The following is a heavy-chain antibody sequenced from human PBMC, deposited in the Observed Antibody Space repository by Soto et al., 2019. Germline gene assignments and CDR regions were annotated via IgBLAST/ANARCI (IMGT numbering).Heavy chain of an antibody. J-gene: IGHJ5*02. CDR3: ARRAVVAVTGSLDNWLDP. CDR1: GGSISSSSYY. V-gene: IGHV4-39*07. Sequence: SETLSLTCTVSGGSISSSSYYWGWIRQPPGKGLEWIGSIYYSGSTYYNPSLKSRVTISVDTSKNQFSLKVNSVTAADTAMYYCARRAVVAVTGSLDNWLDPWGQGILVTVSS. CDR2: IYYSGST. D-gene: IGHD2-21*01.